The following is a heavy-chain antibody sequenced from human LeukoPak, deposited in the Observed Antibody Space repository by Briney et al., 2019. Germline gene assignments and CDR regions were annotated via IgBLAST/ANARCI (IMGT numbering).Heavy chain of an antibody. CDR2: IYHSGST. CDR3: ARLSCSSTSCYFDY. CDR1: GVTFSTYA. J-gene: IGHJ4*02. Sequence: LRLSCAASGVTFSTYAISWVGQAPGEGLEWIGSIYHSGSTYYNPSLKSRVTISVDTSKNQFSLKLSSVIAAYTAVYYCARLSCSSTSCYFDYWGQGTLVTVSS. V-gene: IGHV4-38-2*01. D-gene: IGHD2-2*01.